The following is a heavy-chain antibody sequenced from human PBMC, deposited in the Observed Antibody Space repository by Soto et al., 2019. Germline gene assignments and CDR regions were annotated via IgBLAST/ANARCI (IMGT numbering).Heavy chain of an antibody. CDR1: GGSFSGYY. J-gene: IGHJ6*02. V-gene: IGHV4-34*01. Sequence: SETLSLTCAVYGGSFSGYYWSWIRQPPGKGLEWIGEINHSGSTNYNPSLESRVTISVDTSKDQFSLKLSSVTAADTAVYYCARGRYYDFWSGFLNYYYYGMDVWGQGTTVTVSS. D-gene: IGHD3-3*01. CDR2: INHSGST. CDR3: ARGRYYDFWSGFLNYYYYGMDV.